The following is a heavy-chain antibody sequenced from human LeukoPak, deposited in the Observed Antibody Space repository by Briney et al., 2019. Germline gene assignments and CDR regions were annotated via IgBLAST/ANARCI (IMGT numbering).Heavy chain of an antibody. D-gene: IGHD3-22*01. CDR2: ILYDGSNR. J-gene: IGHJ3*02. CDR1: GFTFSIFG. V-gene: IGHV3-30*03. Sequence: GGSLRLSCAASGFTFSIFGMHWVRQAPGKGLEWVAVILYDGSNRYYADSVKGRFTISRDNSKNTLYLQMNSLRAEDTAVYYCARVGYDSFDAFDIWGQGTMVTVSS. CDR3: ARVGYDSFDAFDI.